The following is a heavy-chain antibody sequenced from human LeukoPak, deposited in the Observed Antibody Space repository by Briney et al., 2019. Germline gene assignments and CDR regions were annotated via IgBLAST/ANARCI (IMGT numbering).Heavy chain of an antibody. D-gene: IGHD2-8*01. J-gene: IGHJ4*02. V-gene: IGHV4-39*07. CDR2: IYYSGST. Sequence: PSETLSLTCTVSCGSISSSRYYWGWIRQPPGKGLEWIVCIYYSGSTYYTPSLKSRVTISVDTSKNQFSLKLSSVTAADTAVYYCARGYCTNAVCSLGSTQAWGQGTLVTVSS. CDR3: ARGYCTNAVCSLGSTQA. CDR1: CGSISSSRYY.